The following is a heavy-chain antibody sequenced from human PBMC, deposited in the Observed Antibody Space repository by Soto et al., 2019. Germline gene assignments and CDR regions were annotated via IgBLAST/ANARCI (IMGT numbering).Heavy chain of an antibody. Sequence: LRLSCSASGFTFNQYSMHLVRQSPGKGLQFVSTISSNGGGTDYTDSVKGRFTISRDNSKKTLYLQMSRLRPGDTAVYYCVKDLFGMDVWGQGTTVTVSS. CDR3: VKDLFGMDV. V-gene: IGHV3-64D*06. J-gene: IGHJ6*02. CDR2: ISSNGGGT. CDR1: GFTFNQYS.